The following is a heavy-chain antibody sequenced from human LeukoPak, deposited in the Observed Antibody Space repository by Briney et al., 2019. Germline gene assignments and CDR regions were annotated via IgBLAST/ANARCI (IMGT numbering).Heavy chain of an antibody. CDR3: ARDPTKKQWPINWFDP. Sequence: GGSLRLSCAASGFTFGSYAMHWVRQAPGKGLEWVAVISYDGSNKYYADSVKGRFTISRDNSKNTLYLQMNSLRAEDTAVYYCARDPTKKQWPINWFDPWGQGTLVTVSS. CDR2: ISYDGSNK. J-gene: IGHJ5*02. CDR1: GFTFGSYA. V-gene: IGHV3-30*04. D-gene: IGHD6-19*01.